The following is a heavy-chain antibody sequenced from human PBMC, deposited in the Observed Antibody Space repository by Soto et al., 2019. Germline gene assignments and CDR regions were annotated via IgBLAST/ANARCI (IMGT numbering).Heavy chain of an antibody. CDR1: GFTFSDYD. J-gene: IGHJ2*01. CDR2: ISRSGETT. V-gene: IGHV3-23*01. D-gene: IGHD2-8*01. Sequence: GGSLRLSCAASGFTFSDYDMSWVRQAPGKGLEWVSSISRSGETTYYADSVKGRFFISRDSSKNTLSLQLNSLRAEDTAEYYCEKSRSGNGPYWYFALWGRGTLVTVYS. CDR3: EKSRSGNGPYWYFAL.